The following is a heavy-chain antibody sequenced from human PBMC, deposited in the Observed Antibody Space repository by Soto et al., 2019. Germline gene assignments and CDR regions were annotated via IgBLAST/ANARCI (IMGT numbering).Heavy chain of an antibody. CDR1: GYIFTAYS. CDR3: AGGLYTD. J-gene: IGHJ4*02. CDR2: VNPSGGST. Sequence: GASVKVSCKASGYIFTAYSMHWVRQAPGQGLEWMGVVNPSGGSTNYAQKFQGRITMTRDTSTSTVYMDLSSLTSEDTAVYYCAGGLYTDWVQGTLVTVSS. D-gene: IGHD3-16*01. V-gene: IGHV1-46*01.